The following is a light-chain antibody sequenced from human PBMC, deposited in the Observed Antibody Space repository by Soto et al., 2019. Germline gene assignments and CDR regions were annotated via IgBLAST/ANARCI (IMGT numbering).Light chain of an antibody. CDR3: ISYTSNSTGV. J-gene: IGLJ3*02. Sequence: QSVLTQPASVSGSPGQSITISCTGTSSDVGGYNYVSWYQHHPVKAPKLMIYEVSNRPSGVSDRFSGSRSGNTASLTISGLQAEDESDYYCISYTSNSTGVFGGGTKLTVL. V-gene: IGLV2-14*01. CDR1: SSDVGGYNY. CDR2: EVS.